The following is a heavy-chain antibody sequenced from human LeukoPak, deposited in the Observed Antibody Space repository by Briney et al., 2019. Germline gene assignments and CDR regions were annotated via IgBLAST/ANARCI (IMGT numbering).Heavy chain of an antibody. CDR3: ARYSGLDGDYFDL. D-gene: IGHD2-21*01. V-gene: IGHV4-59*08. J-gene: IGHJ4*02. CDR1: GASISPYY. Sequence: SETLSLTCLVSGASISPYYWGWIRQPPGKGLEWLGYVYYSGSTNYSPSLKGRLTMSVDTSKNQFSLKLTAVTAADTAVYYCARYSGLDGDYFDLWGQGTLVTVSS. CDR2: VYYSGST.